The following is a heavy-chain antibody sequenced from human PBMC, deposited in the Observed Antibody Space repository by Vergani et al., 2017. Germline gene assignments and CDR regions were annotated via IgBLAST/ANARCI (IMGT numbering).Heavy chain of an antibody. V-gene: IGHV4-61*02. D-gene: IGHD5-24*01. CDR3: ASEQLRGWNY. J-gene: IGHJ4*02. Sequence: QVQLQESGPGLVKPSQTLSLTCTVSGGSISSGSYYWSWIRQPAGKGLEWIGRIYTSGSTNYNPSLKSRVTISVDTSKNQFSLKLSSVTAADTAVYYCASEQLRGWNYGGQGTLVTVSS. CDR1: GGSISSGSYY. CDR2: IYTSGST.